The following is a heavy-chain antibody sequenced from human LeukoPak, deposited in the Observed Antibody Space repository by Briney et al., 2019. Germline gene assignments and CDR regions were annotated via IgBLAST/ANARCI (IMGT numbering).Heavy chain of an antibody. CDR2: IYSGGST. J-gene: IGHJ4*02. CDR3: AKSEWSPPFDY. D-gene: IGHD3-3*01. CDR1: GFTVSSNY. V-gene: IGHV3-53*01. Sequence: PGGSLRLSCAASGFTVSSNYMSWVRQAPGKGLEWVSVIYSGGSTYYADSVKGRFTISRDNSKNTLYLQMNSLRAEDTAVYYCAKSEWSPPFDYWGQGTLVTVSS.